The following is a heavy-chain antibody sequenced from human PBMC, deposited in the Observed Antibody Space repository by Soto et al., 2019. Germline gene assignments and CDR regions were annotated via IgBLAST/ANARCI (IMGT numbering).Heavy chain of an antibody. CDR3: ARGFVEDIVVVVAATPYYYGMDV. J-gene: IGHJ6*02. CDR2: MNPNSGNT. V-gene: IGHV1-8*01. Sequence: ASVKVSCKASGYTFTSYDINWVRQATGQGLEWMGWMNPNSGNTGYAQKFQGRVTMTRNTSISTAYMELSSLRSEDTAVYYCARGFVEDIVVVVAATPYYYGMDVWGQGTTVTVSS. D-gene: IGHD2-15*01. CDR1: GYTFTSYD.